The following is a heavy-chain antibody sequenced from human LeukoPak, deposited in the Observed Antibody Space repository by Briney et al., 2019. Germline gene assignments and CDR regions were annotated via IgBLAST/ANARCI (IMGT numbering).Heavy chain of an antibody. V-gene: IGHV3-30*02. Sequence: GGSLRLSCAASGFTFSSYGMHWVRQARGKGLEWVAFIRYDGSNKYYADSVKGRFTISRDNSKNTLYLQMNSLRAEDTAVYYCAKGLPPIVATITSDYWGQGTLVTVSS. CDR2: IRYDGSNK. D-gene: IGHD5-12*01. CDR1: GFTFSSYG. CDR3: AKGLPPIVATITSDY. J-gene: IGHJ4*02.